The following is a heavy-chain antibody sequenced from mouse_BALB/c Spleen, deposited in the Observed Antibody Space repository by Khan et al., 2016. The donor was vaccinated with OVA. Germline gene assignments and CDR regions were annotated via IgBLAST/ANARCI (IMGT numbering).Heavy chain of an antibody. CDR2: IDPTTGYT. J-gene: IGHJ3*01. D-gene: IGHD1-1*01. V-gene: IGHV1-7*01. CDR1: GYTFTNYW. Sequence: QVQLQQSGAELVKPGASVKMSCKASGYTFTNYWMHWVKQRPGQGLEWIGYIDPTTGYTEYNQKFKDKATLTADKSSSTAYMQLSSLTSEDSAVYYCTSHDSTYTWFGHWGQGTLVTVSA. CDR3: TSHDSTYTWFGH.